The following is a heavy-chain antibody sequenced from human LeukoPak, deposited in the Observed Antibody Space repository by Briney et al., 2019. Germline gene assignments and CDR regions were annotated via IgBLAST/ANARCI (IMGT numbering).Heavy chain of an antibody. CDR1: GFTLSNYA. CDR3: AKDHSGWSVYYFDY. J-gene: IGHJ4*02. V-gene: IGHV3-23*01. D-gene: IGHD6-19*01. CDR2: ISYSNT. Sequence: GGSLRLSCAASGFTLSNYAMTWVRQAPGKGLEWGSAISYSNTYYADSVKGRFTISRDNSKNTLFLQMNSLRAEDTAVYYCAKDHSGWSVYYFDYWGQGTLVTVSS.